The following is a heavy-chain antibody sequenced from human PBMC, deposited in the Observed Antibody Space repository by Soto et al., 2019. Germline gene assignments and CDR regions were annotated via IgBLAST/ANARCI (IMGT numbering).Heavy chain of an antibody. V-gene: IGHV5-51*01. CDR1: GYSFTSYW. CDR2: IYPGDSDT. D-gene: IGHD6-19*01. J-gene: IGHJ6*02. CDR3: ARTGGPQPEYSSGWYRNYYYGMDV. Sequence: PGESLKISCKGSGYSFTSYWIGWVRQMPGKGLEWMGIIYPGDSDTRYSPSFQGQVTISADKSISTAYLQWSSLKASDTAMHYCARTGGPQPEYSSGWYRNYYYGMDVWGQGTTVTVSS.